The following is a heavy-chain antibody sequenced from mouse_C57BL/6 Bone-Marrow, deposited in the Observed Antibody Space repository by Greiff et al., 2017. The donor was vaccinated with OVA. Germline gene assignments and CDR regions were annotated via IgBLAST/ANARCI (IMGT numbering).Heavy chain of an antibody. D-gene: IGHD2-1*01. CDR3: ARPTMVTRWYFDV. V-gene: IGHV5-6*02. J-gene: IGHJ1*03. CDR1: GFTFSSYG. Sequence: DVMLVESGGDLVKPGGSLKLSCAASGFTFSSYGMSWVRQTPDKRLEWVATISSGGSYTYYPDSVKGRFTISRDNAKNTLYLQMSRLKSEDTAMYHCARPTMVTRWYFDVWGTGTTVTVSS. CDR2: ISSGGSYT.